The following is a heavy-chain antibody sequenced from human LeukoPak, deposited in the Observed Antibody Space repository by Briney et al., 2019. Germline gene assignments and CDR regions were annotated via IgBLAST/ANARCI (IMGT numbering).Heavy chain of an antibody. CDR3: AKGVFYGDYACYDA. Sequence: PGRTLRLSCAASGFTFSSYAMSWVPEAPGKGLERVSAISGSGGSTYYADSAKGRFPISRDNSKNRLHLQMNSVRAEDTAVYYCAKGVFYGDYACYDAWGQGTLVTAAS. J-gene: IGHJ5*02. D-gene: IGHD4-17*01. V-gene: IGHV3-23*01. CDR2: ISGSGGST. CDR1: GFTFSSYA.